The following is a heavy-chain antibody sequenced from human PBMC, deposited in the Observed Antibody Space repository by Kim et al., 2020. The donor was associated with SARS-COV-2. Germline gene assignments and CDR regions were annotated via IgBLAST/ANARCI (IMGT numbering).Heavy chain of an antibody. CDR2: IIPIFGTA. J-gene: IGHJ3*02. CDR1: GGTFSSYA. D-gene: IGHD3-3*01. Sequence: SVKVSCKASGGTFSSYAISWVRQAPGQGLEWMGGIIPIFGTANYAQKFQGRVTITADESTSTAYMELSSLRSEDTAVYYCARGGAGVVIKGFAFDIWGQGTMVTVSS. V-gene: IGHV1-69*13. CDR3: ARGGAGVVIKGFAFDI.